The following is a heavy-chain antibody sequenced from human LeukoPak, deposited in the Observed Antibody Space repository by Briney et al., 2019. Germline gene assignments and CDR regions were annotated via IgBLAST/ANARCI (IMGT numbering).Heavy chain of an antibody. CDR1: GYTFTSFD. J-gene: IGHJ4*02. Sequence: GASVKVSCKASGYTFTSFDIHWVRQATGQGLEWMGWMNPNSAKTDYGQNFQGRVTITMDTSINTAYMELSSLRSEDTAVYYCARAEQWPSTFDYWGQGTLVTVSS. D-gene: IGHD6-19*01. CDR3: ARAEQWPSTFDY. V-gene: IGHV1-8*03. CDR2: MNPNSAKT.